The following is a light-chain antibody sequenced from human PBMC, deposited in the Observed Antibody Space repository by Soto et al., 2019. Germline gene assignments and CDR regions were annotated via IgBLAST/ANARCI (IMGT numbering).Light chain of an antibody. CDR2: GAS. Sequence: EKVMTLSPATLSVSPGERATLSCRASQSVSSNLAWYQQKPGQAPRLLIYGASTRATGIPARFSGSGSGTEFTLTISSLQSEDFAVYYCQQYNNWPPWTFGQGTKVEIK. V-gene: IGKV3-15*01. J-gene: IGKJ1*01. CDR1: QSVSSN. CDR3: QQYNNWPPWT.